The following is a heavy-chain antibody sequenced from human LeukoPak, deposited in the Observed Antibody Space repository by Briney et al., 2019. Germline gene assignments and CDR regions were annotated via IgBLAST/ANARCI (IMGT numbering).Heavy chain of an antibody. J-gene: IGHJ4*02. CDR3: ARQVSVAAIDY. CDR2: ISYSGST. CDR1: SGSISSTSYY. Sequence: ASETLSLTCTVSSGSISSTSYYWGWIRQPPGWGVWWIGSISYSGSTYYNPSIKSRVTISIHTSKNQFSLKLSSVTAADTAVYYCARQVSVAAIDYWGQGTLVTVSS. D-gene: IGHD6-19*01. V-gene: IGHV4-39*01.